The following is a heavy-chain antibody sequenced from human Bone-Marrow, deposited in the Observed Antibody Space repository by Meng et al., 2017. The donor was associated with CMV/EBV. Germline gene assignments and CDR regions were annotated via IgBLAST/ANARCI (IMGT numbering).Heavy chain of an antibody. D-gene: IGHD3-3*01. J-gene: IGHJ6*02. Sequence: GESLKISCAASGFTFSSYCMHWVRQAPGKGLEWVAAIWYDGSNKYYADSVKGRFTISRDNSKNTLYLQMNSLRPEDTAVYYCAKETEWRECGSGYRSSSGYGMDVWGQGTTVTVSS. CDR2: IWYDGSNK. V-gene: IGHV3-33*06. CDR1: GFTFSSYC. CDR3: AKETEWRECGSGYRSSSGYGMDV.